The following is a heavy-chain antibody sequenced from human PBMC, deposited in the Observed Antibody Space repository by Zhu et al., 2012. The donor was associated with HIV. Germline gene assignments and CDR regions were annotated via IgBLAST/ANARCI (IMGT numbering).Heavy chain of an antibody. J-gene: IGHJ4*02. Sequence: QVQLVQSGAEVKKPGSSVKVSCEASGGTFNSDGISWVRQAPGQGLEWMGGIIPILGTVNYRPRFQDRVTISTDESTTTVYMDLRSLRSEDTAIYYCARSPTSGRHFQFIDYWGQGTLVTVSS. CDR3: ARSPTSGRHFQFIDY. CDR2: IIPILGTV. CDR1: GGTFNSDG. D-gene: IGHD1-1*01. V-gene: IGHV1-69*01.